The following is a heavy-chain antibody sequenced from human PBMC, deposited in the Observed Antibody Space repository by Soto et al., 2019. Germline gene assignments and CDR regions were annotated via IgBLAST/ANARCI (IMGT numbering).Heavy chain of an antibody. Sequence: EVQLVESGGGLVKPGGSLRLSCAASGFSFSTYSMNWVRQAPGKGLEWVSSISSGSSYIYYAESVKGRFTISRDNTNNTLFLQMNSLRDEDTAVYYCAGEEGYWGPMDVWGQGTTVTVS. J-gene: IGHJ6*02. V-gene: IGHV3-21*02. CDR1: GFSFSTYS. CDR3: AGEEGYWGPMDV. CDR2: ISSGSSYI. D-gene: IGHD2-15*01.